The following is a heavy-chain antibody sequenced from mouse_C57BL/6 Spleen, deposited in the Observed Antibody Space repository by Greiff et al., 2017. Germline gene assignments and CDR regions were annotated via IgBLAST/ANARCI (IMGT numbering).Heavy chain of an antibody. J-gene: IGHJ1*03. CDR1: GFTFSDYG. V-gene: IGHV5-17*01. CDR2: ISSGSSTI. Sequence: EVHLVESGGGLVKPGGSLKLSCAASGFTFSDYGMHWVRQAPEKGLEWVAYISSGSSTIYYADTVKGRFTISRDNAKNTLFLHMTSLRSEDTSMYYCARRSVAYWYFDGWGTGTTVTVSS. CDR3: ARRSVAYWYFDG. D-gene: IGHD1-1*01.